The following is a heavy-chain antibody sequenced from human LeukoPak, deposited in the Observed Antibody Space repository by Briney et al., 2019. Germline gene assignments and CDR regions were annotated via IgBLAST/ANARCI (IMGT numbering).Heavy chain of an antibody. D-gene: IGHD5/OR15-5a*01. Sequence: PGRSLRLSCVASGFIFSDHPFHWVRQSPDKGLERVALIGSDGTKKYYADSVQGRFTVSRENSKNTLFLQMNTLRADDTAVYFCARQMTSTRLFDSGGQGTLVTVSS. CDR3: ARQMTSTRLFDS. V-gene: IGHV3-30*04. CDR1: GFIFSDHP. CDR2: IGSDGTKK. J-gene: IGHJ4*02.